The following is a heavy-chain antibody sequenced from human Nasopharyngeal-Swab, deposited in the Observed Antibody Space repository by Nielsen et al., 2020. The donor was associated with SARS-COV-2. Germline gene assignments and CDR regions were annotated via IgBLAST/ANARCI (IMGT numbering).Heavy chain of an antibody. CDR1: GFTFSSYS. CDR2: ISSSSSTI. Sequence: GESLKISCAASGFTFSSYSMNWVRQAPGKGLEWVSYISSSSSTIYYADSVKGRFTISRDNAKNSLYLQMNSLRAEDTAVYYCARSLYYYDSSGYPSPYYFDYWGQGTLVTVSS. V-gene: IGHV3-48*01. D-gene: IGHD3-22*01. J-gene: IGHJ4*02. CDR3: ARSLYYYDSSGYPSPYYFDY.